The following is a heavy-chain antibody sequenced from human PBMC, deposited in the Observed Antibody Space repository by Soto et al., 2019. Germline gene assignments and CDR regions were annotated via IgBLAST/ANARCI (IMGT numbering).Heavy chain of an antibody. D-gene: IGHD4-17*01. CDR3: AHCTLHDYGDYDPGTSHVFDS. Sequence: QITLKESGPSPVKPTQTLTVTCTFSGFSLSNSGVGVAWIRQPPGKALAWLALIYGDNDKRYSPTLKTTLTITKDTSKNQVVLTMTNMDPVDTATYSCAHCTLHDYGDYDPGTSHVFDSWGQGTLVTVSS. CDR1: GFSLSNSGVG. J-gene: IGHJ4*02. CDR2: IYGDNDK. V-gene: IGHV2-5*02.